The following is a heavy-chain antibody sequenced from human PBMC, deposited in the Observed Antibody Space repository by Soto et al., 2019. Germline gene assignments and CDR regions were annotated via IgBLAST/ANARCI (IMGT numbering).Heavy chain of an antibody. CDR1: GFTFSSYA. CDR3: AKDYGYYYDSSGYSPDY. V-gene: IGHV3-23*01. CDR2: ISGSGGST. J-gene: IGHJ4*02. D-gene: IGHD3-22*01. Sequence: GGSLRLSCAASGFTFSSYAMSWVRQAPGKGLEWVSAISGSGGSTYYADSVKGRFTISRDNSKNTLYLQMNSLRAEDTAVYYCAKDYGYYYDSSGYSPDYWGQGTLVT.